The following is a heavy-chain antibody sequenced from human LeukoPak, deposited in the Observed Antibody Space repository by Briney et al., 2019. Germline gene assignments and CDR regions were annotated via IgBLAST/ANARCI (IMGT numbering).Heavy chain of an antibody. Sequence: GRSLRLSCAASGFTFSSYGMHWVRQAPGKGLEWVAVIWYDGSNKYYADSVKGRFTISRDNSKNTLYLQMNSLRAEDTAVYYCARESLGYDSFNWFDPWGQGTLVTVSS. CDR3: ARESLGYDSFNWFDP. J-gene: IGHJ5*02. CDR2: IWYDGSNK. D-gene: IGHD3-3*01. CDR1: GFTFSSYG. V-gene: IGHV3-33*01.